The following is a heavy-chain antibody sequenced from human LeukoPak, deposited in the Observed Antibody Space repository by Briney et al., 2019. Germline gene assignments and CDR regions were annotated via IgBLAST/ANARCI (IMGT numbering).Heavy chain of an antibody. J-gene: IGHJ3*02. CDR1: GGSISSGSYY. D-gene: IGHD3-3*01. CDR2: IYTSGST. V-gene: IGHV4-61*02. CDR3: ARETKITIFGVVILDAFDI. Sequence: PSETLSLTCTVSGGSISSGSYYWSWIRQPAGKGLEWIGRIYTSGSTNYNPSLKSRVTISVDTSKNQFSLKLSSVTAADTAVYYCARETKITIFGVVILDAFDIWGQGTMVTVSS.